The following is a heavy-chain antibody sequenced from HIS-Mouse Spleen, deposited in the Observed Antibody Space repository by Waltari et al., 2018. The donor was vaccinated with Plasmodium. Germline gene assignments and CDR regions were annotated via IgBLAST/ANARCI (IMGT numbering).Heavy chain of an antibody. CDR3: ARRGGSYYYFDY. J-gene: IGHJ4*02. CDR1: GGPTSSSRYY. D-gene: IGHD1-26*01. V-gene: IGHV4-39*01. CDR2: IYYSGST. Sequence: QLQLQESGPGLVTPSETLSLTCTVSGGPTSSSRYYWGWIRQPPGKGLEWIGSIYYSGSTYYNPSLKSRVTISVDTSKNQFSLKLSSVTAADTAVYYCARRGGSYYYFDYWGQGTLVTVSS.